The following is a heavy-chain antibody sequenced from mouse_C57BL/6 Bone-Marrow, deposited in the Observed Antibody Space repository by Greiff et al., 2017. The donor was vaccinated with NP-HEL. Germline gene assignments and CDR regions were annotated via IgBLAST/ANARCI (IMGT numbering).Heavy chain of an antibody. V-gene: IGHV5-4*03. CDR3: ARGFITTVVEGYYAMDY. Sequence: EVMLVESGGGLVKPGGSLKLSCAASGFTFSSYAMSWVRQTPEKRLEWVATISDGGSYTYYPDNVKGRFTISRDNAKNNLYLQMSHLKSEDTAMYYCARGFITTVVEGYYAMDYWGQGTSVTVSS. D-gene: IGHD1-1*01. CDR2: ISDGGSYT. CDR1: GFTFSSYA. J-gene: IGHJ4*01.